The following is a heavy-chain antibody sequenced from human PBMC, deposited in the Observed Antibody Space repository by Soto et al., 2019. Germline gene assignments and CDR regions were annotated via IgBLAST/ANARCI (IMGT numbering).Heavy chain of an antibody. Sequence: QVQLQESGPGLVKPSETLSLTCTVSGGSISSYYWSWIRQPPGKGLEWIGYIYYSGSTNYNPSLKSRVTISVDTSKNQFSLKLSSVTAADTVVYYCARHNWGSKGIDAFDIWGQGTMVTVSS. CDR2: IYYSGST. V-gene: IGHV4-59*08. J-gene: IGHJ3*02. CDR1: GGSISSYY. D-gene: IGHD7-27*01. CDR3: ARHNWGSKGIDAFDI.